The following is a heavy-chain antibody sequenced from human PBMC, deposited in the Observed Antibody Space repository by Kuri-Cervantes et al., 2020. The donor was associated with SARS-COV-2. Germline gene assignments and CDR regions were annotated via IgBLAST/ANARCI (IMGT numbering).Heavy chain of an antibody. CDR3: ARLLVSGVSSSWYLLSRPNDYYYYMDV. Sequence: ASVKVSCKASGYTFTSFYIHWVRQAPGQGLEWMGGIIPIFGTANYAQKFQGRVTMTRDTSISTAYMELSRLRSDDTAVYYCARLLVSGVSSSWYLLSRPNDYYYYMDVWGKGTTVTVSS. CDR2: IIPIFGTA. J-gene: IGHJ6*03. V-gene: IGHV1-2*02. CDR1: GYTFTSFY. D-gene: IGHD6-13*01.